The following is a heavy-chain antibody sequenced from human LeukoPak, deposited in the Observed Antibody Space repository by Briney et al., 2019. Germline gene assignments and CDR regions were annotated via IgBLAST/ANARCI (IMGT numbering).Heavy chain of an antibody. D-gene: IGHD3-22*01. CDR3: ERVRARDYYDSSGYYFWFDP. J-gene: IGHJ5*02. Sequence: SETLSLTCTVSGGSISSYYWSWIRQSPGKGLEWIGYIYYSGSTNYNPSLKSRVTISVDTSKNQFSLKLNSLAAADPAVYYCERVRARDYYDSSGYYFWFDPWGQGTLVTVSS. CDR2: IYYSGST. CDR1: GGSISSYY. V-gene: IGHV4-59*01.